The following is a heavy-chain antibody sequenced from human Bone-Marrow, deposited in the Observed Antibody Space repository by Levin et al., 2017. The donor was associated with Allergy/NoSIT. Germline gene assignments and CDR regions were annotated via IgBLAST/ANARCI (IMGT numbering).Heavy chain of an antibody. CDR1: GGTFSSYA. J-gene: IGHJ6*02. Sequence: KISCKASGGTFSSYAISWVRQAPGQGLEWMGGIIPIFGTANYAQKFQGRVTITADESTSTAYMELSSLRSEDTAVYYCARGNYYGSGIMSYYYYGMDVWGQGTTVTVSS. CDR2: IIPIFGTA. D-gene: IGHD3-10*01. CDR3: ARGNYYGSGIMSYYYYGMDV. V-gene: IGHV1-69*01.